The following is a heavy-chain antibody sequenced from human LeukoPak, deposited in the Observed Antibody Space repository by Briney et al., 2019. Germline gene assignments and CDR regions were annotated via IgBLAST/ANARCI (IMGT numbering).Heavy chain of an antibody. J-gene: IGHJ6*03. Sequence: SETLCLTCTVSGYSINSGYYWVWIRQPPGKGLEWIGSIYRRGSTNYNPSLKSGVSISVDTSKNQFSLKVSSVTAADTAVYYCARGDCSGSICYSPMDVWGTGTTVTVSS. D-gene: IGHD2-21*01. CDR1: GYSINSGYY. V-gene: IGHV4-38-2*02. CDR2: IYRRGST. CDR3: ARGDCSGSICYSPMDV.